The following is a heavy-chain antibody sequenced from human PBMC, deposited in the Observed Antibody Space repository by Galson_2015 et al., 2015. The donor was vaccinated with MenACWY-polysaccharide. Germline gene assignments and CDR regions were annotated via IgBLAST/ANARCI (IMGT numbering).Heavy chain of an antibody. CDR1: GSTFSSYW. CDR3: ARDSGYSYGSYYFDY. J-gene: IGHJ4*02. CDR2: IKQDGSEK. V-gene: IGHV3-7*01. D-gene: IGHD5-18*01. Sequence: SLRLSCAASGSTFSSYWMSWVRQAPGKGLEWVANIKQDGSEKYYVDSVKGRFTISRDNAKNSLYLQMNSLRAEDTAVYYCARDSGYSYGSYYFDYWGQGTLVTVSS.